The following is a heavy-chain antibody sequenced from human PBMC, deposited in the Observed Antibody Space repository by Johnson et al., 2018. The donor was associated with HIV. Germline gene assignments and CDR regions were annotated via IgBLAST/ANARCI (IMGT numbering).Heavy chain of an antibody. V-gene: IGHV3-11*04. CDR3: ARGVKQQLSVVDAFDI. Sequence: QVQLVESGGGLVKPGGSLRLSCAAFGFTFFDYYMSWIRQAPGKGLEWVSYISSSGSTIYYADSVKGRFTISRDNAKNSLYLQMNSLRAEDTAVYFCARGVKQQLSVVDAFDIWGQGTMVTVSS. J-gene: IGHJ3*02. D-gene: IGHD1-1*01. CDR2: ISSSGSTI. CDR1: GFTFFDYY.